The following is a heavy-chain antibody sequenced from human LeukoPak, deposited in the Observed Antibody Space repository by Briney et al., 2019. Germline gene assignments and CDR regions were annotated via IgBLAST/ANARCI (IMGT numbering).Heavy chain of an antibody. Sequence: PSGTLSLTCAVSGGSISSSNWWSWVRQPPGKGLEWIGEIYHSGSTYYNPSLKSRVTISVDRSKNQFSLKLSSVTAADTAVYYCATRGSIAARPGAFDIWGQGTMVTVSS. CDR3: ATRGSIAARPGAFDI. J-gene: IGHJ3*02. CDR2: IYHSGST. CDR1: GGSISSSNW. V-gene: IGHV4-4*02. D-gene: IGHD6-6*01.